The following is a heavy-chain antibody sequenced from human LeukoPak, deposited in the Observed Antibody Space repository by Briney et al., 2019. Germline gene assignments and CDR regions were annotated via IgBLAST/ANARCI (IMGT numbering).Heavy chain of an antibody. D-gene: IGHD6-6*01. J-gene: IGHJ4*02. Sequence: GGSLRLSCAASGFTFSSYGMSWVRQAPGKGLEWVANIKQDGSEKYYVDSVKGRFTVSRDNAENSLYLQMSSLRAEDTAVYYCARLTQLARGRYWGQGTLVTVPS. V-gene: IGHV3-7*03. CDR2: IKQDGSEK. CDR3: ARLTQLARGRY. CDR1: GFTFSSYG.